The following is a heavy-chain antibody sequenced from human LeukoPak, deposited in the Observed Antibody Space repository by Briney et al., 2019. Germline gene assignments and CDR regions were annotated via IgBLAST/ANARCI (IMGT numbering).Heavy chain of an antibody. CDR2: IYTSGST. V-gene: IGHV4-4*07. CDR1: GGSISSYY. CDR3: ARDRIWNDAGHDPFDI. D-gene: IGHD1-1*01. Sequence: SETLSLTCTVSGGSISSYYWSWIRQPAGEGLEWIGRIYTSGSTNYSPSFKSRATISIDRSKNQFSLNLPSVTAADTAVYYCARDRIWNDAGHDPFDIWGQGTMVTVSS. J-gene: IGHJ3*02.